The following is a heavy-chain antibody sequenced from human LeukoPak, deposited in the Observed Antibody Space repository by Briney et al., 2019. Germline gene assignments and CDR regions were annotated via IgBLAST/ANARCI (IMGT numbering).Heavy chain of an antibody. V-gene: IGHV4-30-4*08. CDR3: ASNGRSDPVYQSFGPNSWFDP. CDR2: IYYSGST. CDR1: GYSISSGYY. D-gene: IGHD6-19*01. J-gene: IGHJ5*02. Sequence: PSETLSLTCTVSGYSISSGYYWSWIRQPPGKGLEWIGYIYYSGSTYYNPSLKSRVTISVDTSKNQFSLELSSVTAADTAVYYCASNGRSDPVYQSFGPNSWFDPWGQGTLVTVSS.